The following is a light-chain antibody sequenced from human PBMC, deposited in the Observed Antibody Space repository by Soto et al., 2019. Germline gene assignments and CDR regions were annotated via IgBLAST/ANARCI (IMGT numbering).Light chain of an antibody. CDR2: EVS. CDR1: SSDVGTYNL. J-gene: IGLJ2*01. CDR3: CSYTGSSTSMV. V-gene: IGLV2-23*02. Sequence: QSALTQPASVSGSPGQSITISCTGTSSDVGTYNLVSWYQQHPGKAPKLMIYEVSKRPSGVSNRFSGSKSGNTASLTISGLQAEDEADYYCCSYTGSSTSMVFGGGTMLTVL.